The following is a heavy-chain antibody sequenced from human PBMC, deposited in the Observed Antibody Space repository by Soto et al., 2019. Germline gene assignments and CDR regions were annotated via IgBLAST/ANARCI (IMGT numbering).Heavy chain of an antibody. CDR2: IYYSGST. Sequence: PSETLSLTCTVSGGSISSSSYYWGWIRQPPGKGLEWIGSIYYSGSTYYNPSLKSRVTISVDTSKNQFSLKLSSVTAADTAVYYCEGRHDYVWGSYRKGPFDYWGQGTLVTVSS. J-gene: IGHJ4*02. D-gene: IGHD3-16*02. V-gene: IGHV4-39*01. CDR3: EGRHDYVWGSYRKGPFDY. CDR1: GGSISSSSYY.